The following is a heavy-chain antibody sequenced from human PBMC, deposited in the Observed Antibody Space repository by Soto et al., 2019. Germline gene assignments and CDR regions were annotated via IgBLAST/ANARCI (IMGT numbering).Heavy chain of an antibody. CDR2: VYNSGST. D-gene: IGHD6-13*01. V-gene: IGHV4-59*01. CDR1: CGAIISNY. J-gene: IGHJ4*02. CDR3: ARYRRGAVAGYTLDN. Sequence: SETLSLTCTVSCGAIISNYWTWIRQPPGKGLEWIGYVYNSGSTNYNPSLKSRVTISEDTSKSQFSLKVNSMTAADTAVYYCARYRRGAVAGYTLDNWGQGILVTVSS.